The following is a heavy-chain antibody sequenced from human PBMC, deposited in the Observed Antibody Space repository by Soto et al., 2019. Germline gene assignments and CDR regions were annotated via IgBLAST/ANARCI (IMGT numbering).Heavy chain of an antibody. CDR2: VDQSGST. CDR3: ARDRQRGYCTGGSCYSYFDS. CDR1: GGSFSGYY. J-gene: IGHJ4*02. D-gene: IGHD2-15*01. Sequence: QVQLQQWGAGLLKPSETLSLTCAIYGGSFSGYYWSWIRQPPGMGLEWIGEVDQSGSTNYNPSLKSRVIISGDTSKNQSPLKLNSVPAADTAVYYCARDRQRGYCTGGSCYSYFDSWGQGALVTVSS. V-gene: IGHV4-34*01.